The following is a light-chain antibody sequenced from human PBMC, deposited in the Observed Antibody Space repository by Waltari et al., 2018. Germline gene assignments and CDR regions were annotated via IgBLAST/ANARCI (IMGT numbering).Light chain of an antibody. V-gene: IGKV3-20*01. CDR1: QHISHY. CDR3: QHYVNLPAT. J-gene: IGKJ1*01. Sequence: EVVLTQSPGTLSLSPADGATPSCRASQHISHYLAWYQQKPGQAPRLLIYHASIRAPGIPDRFSGSGSGTDFSLTISRLEPEDFAVYYCQHYVNLPATFGQGTKVEIK. CDR2: HAS.